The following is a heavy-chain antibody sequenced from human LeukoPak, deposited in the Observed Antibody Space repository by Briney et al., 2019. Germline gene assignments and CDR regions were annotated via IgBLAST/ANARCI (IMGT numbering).Heavy chain of an antibody. J-gene: IGHJ4*02. CDR1: GYSISSGYY. D-gene: IGHD6-19*01. CDR3: ARDRGGSSGWYHFDY. Sequence: SETLSLTCTVSGYSISSGYYWGWIRQPPGKGLEWIGSIYHSGSTYYNPSLKSRVTISVDTSKNQFSLKLSSVTAADTAVYYCARDRGGSSGWYHFDYWGQGTLVTVSS. V-gene: IGHV4-38-2*02. CDR2: IYHSGST.